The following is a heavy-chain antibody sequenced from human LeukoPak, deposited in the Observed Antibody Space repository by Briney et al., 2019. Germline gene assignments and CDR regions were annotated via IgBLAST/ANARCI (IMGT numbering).Heavy chain of an antibody. Sequence: GGSLRLSCAASGFTFSNYWIYWVRQAPGKGLEWVAVISYDGSNKYYADSVKGRFTISRDNSKNTLYLQMNSLRGEDTAVYYCAKKTHSPLIAARPGPYYYGMDVWGQGTTVTVSS. D-gene: IGHD6-6*01. J-gene: IGHJ6*02. CDR2: ISYDGSNK. V-gene: IGHV3-30*18. CDR3: AKKTHSPLIAARPGPYYYGMDV. CDR1: GFTFSNYW.